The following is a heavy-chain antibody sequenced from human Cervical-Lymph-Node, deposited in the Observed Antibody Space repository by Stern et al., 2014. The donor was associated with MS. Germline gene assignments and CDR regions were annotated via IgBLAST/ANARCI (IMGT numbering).Heavy chain of an antibody. Sequence: QVQLVESGAEVKKPGSSVKVSCKSSGGISWVRQAPGQGLEWMGGVLPFVGTSNYAQKFQGRVTITADTSTNTTYLHLSRLTSADTAVYYCARGSGDNWFGPWGQGTLVTVSS. CDR1: GG. CDR3: ARGSGDNWFGP. D-gene: IGHD3-10*01. J-gene: IGHJ5*02. CDR2: VLPFVGTS. V-gene: IGHV1-69*06.